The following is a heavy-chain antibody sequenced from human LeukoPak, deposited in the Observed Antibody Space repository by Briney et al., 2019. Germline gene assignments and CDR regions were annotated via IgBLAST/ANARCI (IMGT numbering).Heavy chain of an antibody. CDR1: GFIFSDYY. J-gene: IGHJ6*02. CDR3: ARHTIFGVVKGYGMDV. CDR2: IRNKANRYTT. V-gene: IGHV3-72*01. Sequence: GGSLRLSCAASGFIFSDYYMDWVRQAPGKGLEWVGRIRNKANRYTTEYAASVKGRFTISRDDSSDSLYLQMNSLKVEDTAVYYCARHTIFGVVKGYGMDVWGQGTTVTVSS. D-gene: IGHD3-3*01.